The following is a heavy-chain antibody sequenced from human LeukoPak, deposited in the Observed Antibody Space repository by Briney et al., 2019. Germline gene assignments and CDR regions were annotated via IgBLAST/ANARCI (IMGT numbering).Heavy chain of an antibody. Sequence: GGSLRLSCAASGFTFSSYGMHWVRQAPGKGLEWVAVIWYDGSNKYYADSVKGRFTISRDNSKNTLYLQMNSLRAEDTAVYYCAREGPYCGGDCMGHWGQGTLVTVSS. CDR1: GFTFSSYG. D-gene: IGHD2-21*02. J-gene: IGHJ4*02. V-gene: IGHV3-33*01. CDR3: AREGPYCGGDCMGH. CDR2: IWYDGSNK.